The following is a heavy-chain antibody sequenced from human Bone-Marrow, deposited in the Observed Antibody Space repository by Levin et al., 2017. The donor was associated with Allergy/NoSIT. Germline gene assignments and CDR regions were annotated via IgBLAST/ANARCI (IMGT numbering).Heavy chain of an antibody. V-gene: IGHV3-30*04. Sequence: GGSLRLSCAASGFTFSSYAMHWVRQAPGKGLEWVAVISYDGSNKYYADSVKGRFTISRDNSKNTLYLQMNSLRAEDTAVYYCAREGSSWPHLVDYFDYWGQGTLVTVSS. J-gene: IGHJ4*02. CDR3: AREGSSWPHLVDYFDY. CDR1: GFTFSSYA. CDR2: ISYDGSNK. D-gene: IGHD6-13*01.